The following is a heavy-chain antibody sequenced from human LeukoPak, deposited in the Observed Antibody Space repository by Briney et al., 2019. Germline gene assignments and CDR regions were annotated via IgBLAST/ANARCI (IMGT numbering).Heavy chain of an antibody. CDR1: GYTFTSYD. CDR3: ARGQRLSGNYFLGGQ. CDR2: MNPNSGNT. J-gene: IGHJ4*02. D-gene: IGHD1-26*01. Sequence: ASVKVSCKASGYTFTSYDINWVRQATGQGLEWMGWMNPNSGNTGYTQKFQARVTMTRNTSISTAYMELGSLKSEDTAVYYCARGQRLSGNYFLGGQWGQGTLVTVSS. V-gene: IGHV1-8*01.